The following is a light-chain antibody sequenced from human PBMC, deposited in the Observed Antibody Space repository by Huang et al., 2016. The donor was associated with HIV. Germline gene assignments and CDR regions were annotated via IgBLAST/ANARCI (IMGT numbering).Light chain of an antibody. CDR3: QQYKSYPIT. J-gene: IGKJ5*01. V-gene: IGKV1-16*02. CDR1: QDIRTS. Sequence: DIEMTQSPSSVSASVGDRVTITGRASQDIRTSLAWFQQKPGNAPKSLIYGASTLQKGVPSKYSGSGSGTDFTLTISSLQPEDFAIYYCQQYKSYPITFGQGTRLEMK. CDR2: GAS.